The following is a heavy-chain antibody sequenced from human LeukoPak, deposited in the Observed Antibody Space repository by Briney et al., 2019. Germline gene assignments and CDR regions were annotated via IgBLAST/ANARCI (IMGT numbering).Heavy chain of an antibody. Sequence: GASVKVSCKASGNTFTGYYMHWVRQAPGQGLEWMGWINPNSGGTNYAQKFQGRVTMTRDTSISTAYMELSRLRSDDTAVYYCARDPNGVDAFDIWGQGTMDTVSS. V-gene: IGHV1-2*02. D-gene: IGHD2-8*01. CDR1: GNTFTGYY. CDR3: ARDPNGVDAFDI. CDR2: INPNSGGT. J-gene: IGHJ3*02.